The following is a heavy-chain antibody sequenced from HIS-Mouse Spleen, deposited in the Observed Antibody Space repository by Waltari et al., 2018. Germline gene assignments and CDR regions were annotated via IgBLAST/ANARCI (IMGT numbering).Heavy chain of an antibody. Sequence: QLQLQESGPGLVKPSETLSLTCTVSGGSISSSSYYWGWIRQPPGKGLEWIGSIYYSVRPYYNPSLKSRGTISVDTSKTQFSLKRSSVTAADTAVYYCAREIPYSSSWYDWYFDLWGRGTLVTVSS. J-gene: IGHJ2*01. CDR2: IYYSVRP. CDR1: GGSISSSSYY. D-gene: IGHD6-13*01. CDR3: AREIPYSSSWYDWYFDL. V-gene: IGHV4-39*07.